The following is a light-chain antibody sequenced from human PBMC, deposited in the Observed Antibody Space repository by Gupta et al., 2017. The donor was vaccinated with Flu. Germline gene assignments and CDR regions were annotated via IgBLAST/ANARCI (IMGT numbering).Light chain of an antibody. V-gene: IGKV4-1*01. Sequence: NCKSSQNVLYISNNKNYLAWYQQKPGQPPKLLISWASTRESGVPDRFSGSGSGTDFTLTISSLQAEDVAVYYCQQYYTTPWTFGQGISVEI. CDR2: WAS. CDR1: QNVLYISNNKNY. CDR3: QQYYTTPWT. J-gene: IGKJ1*01.